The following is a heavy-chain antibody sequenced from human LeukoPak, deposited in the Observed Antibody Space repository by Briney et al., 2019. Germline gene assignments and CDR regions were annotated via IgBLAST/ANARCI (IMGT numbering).Heavy chain of an antibody. D-gene: IGHD3-10*01. CDR1: GGTCSSYA. Sequence: SVKVSCKASGGTCSSYAISWVRQAPGQGLGWMGGIIPIFGTANYAQKFQGRVTITADESTSTAYMELSSLRSEDTAVYYCARGSLVRGVITLLFDYWGQGTLVTVSS. CDR2: IIPIFGTA. V-gene: IGHV1-69*13. CDR3: ARGSLVRGVITLLFDY. J-gene: IGHJ4*02.